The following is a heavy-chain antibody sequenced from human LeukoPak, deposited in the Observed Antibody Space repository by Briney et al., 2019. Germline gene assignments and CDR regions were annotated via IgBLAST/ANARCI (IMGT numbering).Heavy chain of an antibody. CDR1: GFTFSSYA. J-gene: IGHJ4*02. CDR2: ISSTSGLI. V-gene: IGHV3-21*01. CDR3: ARSLRFLDF. D-gene: IGHD5/OR15-5a*01. Sequence: GGSLRLSCSASGFTFSSYAMNWVRQAPGKGLEWVSSISSTSGLIFYADSVKGRFTVSRDNAQHSLSLQMSSLSAEDTADYCARSLRFLDFWGRGTLVTVSS.